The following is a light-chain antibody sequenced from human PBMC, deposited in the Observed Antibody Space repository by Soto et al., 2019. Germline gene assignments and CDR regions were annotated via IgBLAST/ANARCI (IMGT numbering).Light chain of an antibody. CDR1: QGIFNY. CDR3: QKYNRVPFT. CDR2: AAT. J-gene: IGKJ3*01. V-gene: IGKV1-27*01. Sequence: DLQMTQSPSSLSASIGDRVTITCRASQGIFNYLAWYQQKPGKVPKLLIYAATTLHSGVPSRFSGSGSGTVFTLTISSRQREDVATYYCQKYNRVPFTFGPGTKVDVK.